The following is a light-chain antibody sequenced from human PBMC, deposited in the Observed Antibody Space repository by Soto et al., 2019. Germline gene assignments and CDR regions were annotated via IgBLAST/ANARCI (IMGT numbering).Light chain of an antibody. CDR1: QSVSSY. CDR3: QQRSNWPSFT. CDR2: DAS. V-gene: IGKV3-11*01. J-gene: IGKJ3*01. Sequence: EIVLTQSPATLSLSPGERATLSCRASQSVSSYLAWYQQKPGQAPRLLIYDASNRATGIPARFSGSGSGTDFTLTISSLGSEDFAVYYWQQRSNWPSFTFGPGTKVDIK.